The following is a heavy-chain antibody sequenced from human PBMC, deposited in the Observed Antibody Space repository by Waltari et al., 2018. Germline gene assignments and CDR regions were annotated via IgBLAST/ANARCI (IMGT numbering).Heavy chain of an antibody. Sequence: VQLVQPGAEVKKPGSSVKVSCKASGGTFSSYDISWLRQAPGQGREWMGGIIPIFGTANYAQKFQGRVTITTDESTSTAYMELSSLRSEDTAVYYCARALYGGNSNIFDYGGQGTLVTVSS. CDR3: ARALYGGNSNIFDY. D-gene: IGHD2-21*02. CDR1: GGTFSSYD. J-gene: IGHJ4*02. CDR2: IIPIFGTA. V-gene: IGHV1-69*05.